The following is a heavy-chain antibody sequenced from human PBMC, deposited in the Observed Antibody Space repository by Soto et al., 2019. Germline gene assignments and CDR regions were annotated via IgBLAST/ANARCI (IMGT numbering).Heavy chain of an antibody. CDR3: VRRGGEGLFDP. V-gene: IGHV3-11*06. D-gene: IGHD2-21*01. J-gene: IGHJ5*02. CDR2: ISPGSRYP. Sequence: GGSLRLSCAGGGFTFGDSYRSWIRQARGKGLEWLSYISPGSRYPAYADSVKGRFTISRDNYKKSLYLQMMSLTAEDTAIYYCVRRGGEGLFDPWGQGTRVIVSS. CDR1: GFTFGDSY.